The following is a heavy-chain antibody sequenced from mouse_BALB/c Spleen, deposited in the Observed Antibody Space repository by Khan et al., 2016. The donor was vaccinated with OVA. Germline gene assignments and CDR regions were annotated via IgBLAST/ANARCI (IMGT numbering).Heavy chain of an antibody. V-gene: IGHV1S135*01. CDR2: IDPFSGDT. Sequence: IQLVQSGPELMKPGASVKISCKASGYSFTSYYIHWVIQSPGKSLEWIGYIDPFSGDTTYNQKFKGRATLTIDKSSSTAYIHLSNLTSEDSAVYYCTRHDYVAWFTYWGQGTLVTVSA. D-gene: IGHD2-4*01. J-gene: IGHJ3*01. CDR1: GYSFTSYY. CDR3: TRHDYVAWFTY.